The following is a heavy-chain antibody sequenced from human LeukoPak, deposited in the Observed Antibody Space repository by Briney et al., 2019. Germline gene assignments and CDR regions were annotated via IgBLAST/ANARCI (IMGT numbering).Heavy chain of an antibody. CDR3: ARKNDFEI. J-gene: IGHJ3*02. CDR2: IYYSGRT. V-gene: IGHV4-59*01. Sequence: PSETLSLTCTVSGGSITTDHWNWIRQPPGKGLEWIGCIYYSGRTYYNPSLESRVTISVDMSKSQFSLRLTSVTAADTALYYCARKNDFEIWGQGTLVTVSS. D-gene: IGHD2/OR15-2a*01. CDR1: GGSITTDH.